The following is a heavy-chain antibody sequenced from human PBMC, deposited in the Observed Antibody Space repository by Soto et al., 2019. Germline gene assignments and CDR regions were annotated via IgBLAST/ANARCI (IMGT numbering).Heavy chain of an antibody. D-gene: IGHD2-2*01. J-gene: IGHJ5*02. CDR2: IYHSGST. V-gene: IGHV4-30-2*01. CDR3: ARVPDR. CDR1: GGSISSGGDS. Sequence: SETLCLTCAVAGGSISSGGDSWSWIRQPPGKGLEWIGYIYHSGSTYYNPSLKSRVTISVDRSKNQFSLKLSSVTAADTAVYYCARVPDRWGQGTLVTVSS.